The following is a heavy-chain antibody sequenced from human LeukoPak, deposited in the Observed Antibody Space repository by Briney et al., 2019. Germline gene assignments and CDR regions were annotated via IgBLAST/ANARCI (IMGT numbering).Heavy chain of an antibody. V-gene: IGHV3-48*03. Sequence: GGSLRLSCAASGFTFSSYEMNWVRQAPGKGLEWVSYISSSGSTIYYADSVKGRFTISRDNAKNSLYLQMNSLRAKDTAVYYCARGPQWGILTGHDAFDIWGQGTMVTVSS. CDR2: ISSSGSTI. D-gene: IGHD3-9*01. CDR3: ARGPQWGILTGHDAFDI. J-gene: IGHJ3*02. CDR1: GFTFSSYE.